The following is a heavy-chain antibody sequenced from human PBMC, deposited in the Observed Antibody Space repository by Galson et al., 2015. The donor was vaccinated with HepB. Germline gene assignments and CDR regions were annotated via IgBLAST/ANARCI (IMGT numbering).Heavy chain of an antibody. CDR1: GYSFTTYW. D-gene: IGHD3-22*01. J-gene: IGHJ6*02. CDR3: ARLGYYYDSSGYFNFYYYYGMDV. CDR2: IYPGDSDT. V-gene: IGHV5-51*03. Sequence: QSGAEVKKPGESLKISCKDSGYSFTTYWIGWVRQMPGKGLEWMGIIYPGDSDTRYSPSFQGQVIISADKSISTAYLQWSSLKASDTAMYYCARLGYYYDSSGYFNFYYYYGMDVWGQGTTVTVSS.